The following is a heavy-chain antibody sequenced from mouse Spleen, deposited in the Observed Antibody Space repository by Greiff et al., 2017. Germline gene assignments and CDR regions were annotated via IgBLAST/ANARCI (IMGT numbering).Heavy chain of an antibody. Sequence: DVQLVESGPGLVKPSQSLSLTCSVTGYSITSGYYWNWIRQFPGNKLEWMGYISYDGSNNYNPSLKNRISITRDTSKNQFFLKLNSVTTEDTATYYCARELGQGFAYWGQGTLVTVSA. D-gene: IGHD4-1*01. V-gene: IGHV3-6*01. CDR3: ARELGQGFAY. CDR2: ISYDGSN. J-gene: IGHJ3*01. CDR1: GYSITSGYY.